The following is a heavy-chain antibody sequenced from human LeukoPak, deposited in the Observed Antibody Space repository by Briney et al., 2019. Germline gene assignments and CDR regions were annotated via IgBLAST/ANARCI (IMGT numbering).Heavy chain of an antibody. V-gene: IGHV3-74*01. CDR3: ARESSRRSFDY. Sequence: GGSLRLSCAASGFTFSGYWMHWVRQAPGKGLVWVSRINSDGSSTSYADSVKGRFTISRDNAKNTLYLQMNSLRAEDTAVYYCARESSRRSFDYWGQGTLVTVSS. J-gene: IGHJ4*02. CDR2: INSDGSST. CDR1: GFTFSGYW. D-gene: IGHD1-26*01.